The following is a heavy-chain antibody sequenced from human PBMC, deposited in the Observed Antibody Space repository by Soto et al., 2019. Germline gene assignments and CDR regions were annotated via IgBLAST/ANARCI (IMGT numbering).Heavy chain of an antibody. J-gene: IGHJ5*02. CDR3: ARHVPNALAYHGFDFMRARFDP. Sequence: QLQLQESGPGLVKPSETLSLPCSVSGGSICSSAYYWGWIRQPPGTGLEWIASIYYSGHTYSNPSLKSPVFISIYSPKNQSALKVNSVTAADTALYYSARHVPNALAYHGFDFMRARFDPWGQGARVTVSS. CDR2: IYYSGHT. CDR1: GGSICSSAYY. V-gene: IGHV4-39*01. D-gene: IGHD1-26*01.